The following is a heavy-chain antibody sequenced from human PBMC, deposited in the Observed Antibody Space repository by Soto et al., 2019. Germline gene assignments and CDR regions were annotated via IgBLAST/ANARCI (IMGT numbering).Heavy chain of an antibody. J-gene: IGHJ6*02. CDR1: GYSFSHFW. D-gene: IGHD7-27*01. Sequence: EVLLVQSGAEVKKSGESLKISCKGSGYSFSHFWIGWVRQMPGKGLEWMGIIYRNDSDTRYSPSFQGQVTISADKSISTAYLQWSSLKDSDTAIYYCATSFRIALGRGYYYYGMDVWGQGTTVTVPS. CDR3: ATSFRIALGRGYYYYGMDV. CDR2: IYRNDSDT. V-gene: IGHV5-51*03.